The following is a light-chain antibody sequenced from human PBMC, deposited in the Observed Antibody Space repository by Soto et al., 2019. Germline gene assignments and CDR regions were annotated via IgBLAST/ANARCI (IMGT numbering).Light chain of an antibody. CDR3: SSYAGAVV. CDR1: NCNL. J-gene: IGLJ2*01. CDR2: EGY. V-gene: IGLV2-23*01. Sequence: QSVLTQPASVSGSPGQSITLSCTGTNCNLVSWYQHHPGKAPKLMIYEGYQRPSGVSDRFSGSQSGNTASLTISGLQAEDEADYYCSSYAGAVVFGGGTKVTVL.